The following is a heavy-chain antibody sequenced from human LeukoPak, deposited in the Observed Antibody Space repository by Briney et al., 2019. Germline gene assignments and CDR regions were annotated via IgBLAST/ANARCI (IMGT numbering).Heavy chain of an antibody. V-gene: IGHV4-61*09. CDR1: GGSISTDNYY. CDR2: IYTSGST. D-gene: IGHD3-22*01. CDR3: ARDNYYDSSGYYRGSSFDI. J-gene: IGHJ3*02. Sequence: SGTLSLTCTVSGGSISTDNYYWSWIRQPAGKGLEWIGHIYTSGSTIYNPSLKSRVTISIDTSENQFSLKLSSVTAADTAVYYCARDNYYDSSGYYRGSSFDIWGQGTMVTVSS.